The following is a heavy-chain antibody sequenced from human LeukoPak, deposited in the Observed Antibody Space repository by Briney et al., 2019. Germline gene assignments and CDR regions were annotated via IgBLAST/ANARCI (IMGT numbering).Heavy chain of an antibody. CDR3: ARDYGDYSGKDY. D-gene: IGHD4-17*01. Sequence: GGSLRLSCAASGFTFSSYGMHWVRQAPGKGLEWVAVTWYDGSNKYYGDSVKGRFTISRDNSKNPLYLQMNSLRAEDTAVYYCARDYGDYSGKDYWGQGTLVTVSS. CDR2: TWYDGSNK. V-gene: IGHV3-33*01. J-gene: IGHJ4*02. CDR1: GFTFSSYG.